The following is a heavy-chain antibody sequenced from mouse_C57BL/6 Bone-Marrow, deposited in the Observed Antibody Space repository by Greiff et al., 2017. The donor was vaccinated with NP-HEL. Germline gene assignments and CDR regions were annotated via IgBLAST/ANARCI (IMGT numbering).Heavy chain of an antibody. Sequence: EVKLVESGPGLVKPSQSLSLTCSVTGYSITSGYYWNWIRQFPGNKLEWMGYISYDGSNNYNPSLKNRISITRDTSKNQFFLKLNSVTTEDTATYYCARGFYGNYDLDYWGQGTTLTVSS. CDR1: GYSITSGYY. V-gene: IGHV3-6*01. CDR2: ISYDGSN. J-gene: IGHJ2*01. D-gene: IGHD2-1*01. CDR3: ARGFYGNYDLDY.